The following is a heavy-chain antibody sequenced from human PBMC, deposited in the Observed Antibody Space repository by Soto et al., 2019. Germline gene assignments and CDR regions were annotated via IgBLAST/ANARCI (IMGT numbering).Heavy chain of an antibody. D-gene: IGHD3-10*01. J-gene: IGHJ4*02. CDR3: ARDLFGELPN. Sequence: QVQLVQSGPEVKKPGASVKVSCKASGFTFTTSGITWVRQAPGQGLEWMGWFNLFNGDTNYAQKCQGRLSMTTDTSTTTAYMTLRNLRSDDTAVYYGARDLFGELPNWGQGTLVTVSS. CDR1: GFTFTTSG. CDR2: FNLFNGDT. V-gene: IGHV1-18*01.